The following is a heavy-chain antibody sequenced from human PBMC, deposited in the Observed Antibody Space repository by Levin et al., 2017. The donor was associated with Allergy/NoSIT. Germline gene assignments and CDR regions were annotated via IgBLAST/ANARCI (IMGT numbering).Heavy chain of an antibody. J-gene: IGHJ4*02. V-gene: IGHV6-1*01. CDR3: ARGSCNYGGGSSVCAPAFDY. CDR2: TYYRSNWYN. Sequence: SQTLSLTCVISVDSVSSNSVAWNWIRQSPSRGLEWLGRTYYRSNWYNDYAVSVKSRITINADTSKNQFSLQLNSVTAEDTAVYYCARGSCNYGGGSSVCAPAFDYWGQGNLVIVSP. CDR1: VDSVSSNSVA. D-gene: IGHD2-21*01.